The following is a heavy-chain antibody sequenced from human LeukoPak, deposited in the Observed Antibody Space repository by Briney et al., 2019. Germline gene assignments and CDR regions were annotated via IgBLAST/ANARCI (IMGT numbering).Heavy chain of an antibody. CDR2: ISGSGGST. D-gene: IGHD4-17*01. Sequence: GGSLRLSCAASGFTFSSYATSWVRQAPGKGLEWVSAISGSGGSTYYADSVKGRFTISRDNSKNTLYLQMNSLRAEDTAVYYCARDTREMTTVTSDYWGQGTLVTVSS. CDR3: ARDTREMTTVTSDY. CDR1: GFTFSSYA. J-gene: IGHJ4*02. V-gene: IGHV3-23*01.